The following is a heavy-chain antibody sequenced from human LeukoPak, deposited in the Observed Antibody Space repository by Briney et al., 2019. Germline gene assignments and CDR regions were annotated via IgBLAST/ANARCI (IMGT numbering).Heavy chain of an antibody. CDR3: ARDSPNYCSGGSCYLPRWFDP. J-gene: IGHJ5*02. CDR1: GGTFSSYA. CDR2: IIPIFGTA. D-gene: IGHD2-15*01. Sequence: ASVSVSCKASGGTFSSYAISWVRQAPGQGLEWMGGIIPIFGTANYAQKFQGRVTITADESTSTAYMELSSLRSEDTAVYYYARDSPNYCSGGSCYLPRWFDPWGQGTLVTVSS. V-gene: IGHV1-69*13.